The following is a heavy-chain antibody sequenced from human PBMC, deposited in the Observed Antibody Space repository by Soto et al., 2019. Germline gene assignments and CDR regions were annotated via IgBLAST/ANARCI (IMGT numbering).Heavy chain of an antibody. CDR2: ISAYKGNT. V-gene: IGHV1-18*01. CDR3: ARPVQDSSSWYPLVDYYYYYGMDV. D-gene: IGHD6-13*01. J-gene: IGHJ6*02. Sequence: QVQLVQSGAEVKKPGASVKVSCKASGYTFTSYGISWVRQAPGQGLEWMGWISAYKGNTNYAQKLHGRVTMTTDTSTSTAYMELRSLRSDDTPVYYCARPVQDSSSWYPLVDYYYYYGMDVWGQGTTVTVSS. CDR1: GYTFTSYG.